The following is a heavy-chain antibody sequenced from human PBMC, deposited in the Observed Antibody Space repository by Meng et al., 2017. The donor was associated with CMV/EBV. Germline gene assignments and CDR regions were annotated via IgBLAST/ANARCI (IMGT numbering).Heavy chain of an antibody. J-gene: IGHJ6*02. V-gene: IGHV4-39*07. Sequence: SETLSLTCTVSGGSISSSGYYWGWIRQPPGKGLEWIGSIYYSGTTYYNPSLKSRVTISVDTSKNQFSLNLTSVTAADTAVYYCARGGLFWSGYYPYYYYGMDVWGQGTTVTVSS. CDR1: GGSISSSGYY. CDR2: IYYSGTT. D-gene: IGHD3-3*01. CDR3: ARGGLFWSGYYPYYYYGMDV.